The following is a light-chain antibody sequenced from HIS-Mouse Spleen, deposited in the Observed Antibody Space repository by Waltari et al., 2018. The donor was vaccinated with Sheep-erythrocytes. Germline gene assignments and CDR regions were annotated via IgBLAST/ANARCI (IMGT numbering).Light chain of an antibody. CDR1: QSVLYSSNNKNY. CDR3: QQYYSTLLT. CDR2: WAS. Sequence: DILMTQSPDSLAVSLGERATINCKSSQSVLYSSNNKNYLAWYQQKPGQPPKLLIYWASTRESGVPDRFSGSGSGTDFTLTISRLQAEDVAVYYCQQYYSTLLTFGGGTKVEIK. V-gene: IGKV4-1*01. J-gene: IGKJ4*01.